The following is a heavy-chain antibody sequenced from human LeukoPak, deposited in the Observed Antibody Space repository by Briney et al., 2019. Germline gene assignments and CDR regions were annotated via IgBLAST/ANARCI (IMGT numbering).Heavy chain of an antibody. Sequence: GESLKISCKSSGYSFTSYWIGWVRQVPGKGLEWMGIIYPGDSDTRYSPSFQVQVTISADKSISTAYLQWSSLKASDTAMYYCARQNYYDSSGYYSCFDYWGQGTLVTVSS. V-gene: IGHV5-51*01. D-gene: IGHD3-22*01. J-gene: IGHJ4*02. CDR1: GYSFTSYW. CDR2: IYPGDSDT. CDR3: ARQNYYDSSGYYSCFDY.